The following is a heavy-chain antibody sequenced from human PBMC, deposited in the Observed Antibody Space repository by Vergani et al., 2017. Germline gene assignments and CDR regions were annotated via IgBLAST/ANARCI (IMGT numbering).Heavy chain of an antibody. CDR3: ARVRGTPNYYYYYGMDV. CDR2: IYYSGST. J-gene: IGHJ6*02. Sequence: QVQLQESGPGLVKPSETLSLTCTVSGGSISSYYWSWIRQPPGKGLEWIGYIYYSGSTNYNPSLKSRVTISVDTSKNQFSLKLSSVTAADTAVYYCARVRGTPNYYYYYGMDVWGQGTTVTVSS. CDR1: GGSISSYY. V-gene: IGHV4-59*01. D-gene: IGHD2-15*01.